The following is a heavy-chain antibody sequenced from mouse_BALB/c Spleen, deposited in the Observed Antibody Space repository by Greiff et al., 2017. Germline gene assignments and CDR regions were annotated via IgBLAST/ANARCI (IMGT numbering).Heavy chain of an antibody. D-gene: IGHD4-1*01. CDR3: ARDLTGTILDY. CDR1: GFTFTDYY. CDR2: IRNKANGYTT. Sequence: EVMLVESGGGLVQPGGSLRLSCATSGFTFTDYYMSWVRQPPGKALEWLGFIRNKANGYTTEYSASVKGRFTISRDNSQSILYLQMNTLRAEDSATYCCARDLTGTILDYWGQGTTLTVSS. J-gene: IGHJ2*01. V-gene: IGHV7-3*02.